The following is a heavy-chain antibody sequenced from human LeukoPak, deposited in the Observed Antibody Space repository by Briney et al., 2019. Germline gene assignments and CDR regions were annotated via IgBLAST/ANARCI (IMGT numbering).Heavy chain of an antibody. V-gene: IGHV4-34*01. CDR1: GGSFSSYL. D-gene: IGHD1-20*01. J-gene: IGHJ4*02. CDR3: ARPPHNWNYFDS. Sequence: PSETPSPTRAVSGGSFSSYLWSWIPQPPRKGLGWIGDINHSGTTNINPSLKSRVTISIDTSEKQFSLKLSSVTAADTAVYYCARPPHNWNYFDSWGQGTLVTVSS. CDR2: INHSGTT.